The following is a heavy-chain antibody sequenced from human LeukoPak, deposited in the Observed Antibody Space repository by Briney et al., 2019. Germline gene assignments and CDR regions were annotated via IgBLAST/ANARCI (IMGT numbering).Heavy chain of an antibody. Sequence: SETLSLTCTVSGGSISSYHWTWMRQAPGKGLEWIGYIYYSGSTNYNPSLKSRVTISVDTSKNQFSLKLSSVTAADTAVYYCARDRGTTFPDAFDIWGQGTMATVSS. CDR1: GGSISSYH. CDR2: IYYSGST. V-gene: IGHV4-59*01. J-gene: IGHJ3*02. D-gene: IGHD2/OR15-2a*01. CDR3: ARDRGTTFPDAFDI.